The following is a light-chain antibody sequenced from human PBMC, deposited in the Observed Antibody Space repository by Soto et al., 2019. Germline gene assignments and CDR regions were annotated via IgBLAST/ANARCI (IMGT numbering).Light chain of an antibody. V-gene: IGLV2-14*01. J-gene: IGLJ2*01. CDR1: SSDVGGYNY. Sequence: QSVLTQPASVSGSPGQSITISCTGTSSDVGGYNYVSWYQQHPGKAPKLMIYDVSNRPSGVSNRFSGSKSGNTASLTISGLQAEDEDDYYCSSYTSSSTLEGVFGGGTKVTVL. CDR2: DVS. CDR3: SSYTSSSTLEGV.